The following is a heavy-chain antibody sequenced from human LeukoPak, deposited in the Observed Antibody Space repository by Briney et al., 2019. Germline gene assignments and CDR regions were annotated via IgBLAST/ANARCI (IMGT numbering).Heavy chain of an antibody. D-gene: IGHD6-19*01. Sequence: GASVKVSCKASGYTFTGYYMHWVRQAPGQGLEWMGWINPNSGGTNYAQKFQGRVTMTRDTSISTAYMELSRLRSDDTAVYYCARVAVAGLYYFDYWGQGTLVTVSS. J-gene: IGHJ4*02. CDR2: INPNSGGT. CDR1: GYTFTGYY. CDR3: ARVAVAGLYYFDY. V-gene: IGHV1-2*02.